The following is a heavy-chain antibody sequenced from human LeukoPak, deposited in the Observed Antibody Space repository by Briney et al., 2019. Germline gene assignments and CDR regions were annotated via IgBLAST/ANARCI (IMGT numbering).Heavy chain of an antibody. CDR2: IIPIFGTA. D-gene: IGHD6-19*01. Sequence: SVKVSCKASGGTFSSYAISWVRQAPGQGLEWMGGIIPIFGTANYAQKFQGRVTITADESTSTAYMELSSLRSEDTAVYYCARSSEQWLVEKEYWYFDLWGRGTLVTVSS. V-gene: IGHV1-69*13. CDR3: ARSSEQWLVEKEYWYFDL. CDR1: GGTFSSYA. J-gene: IGHJ2*01.